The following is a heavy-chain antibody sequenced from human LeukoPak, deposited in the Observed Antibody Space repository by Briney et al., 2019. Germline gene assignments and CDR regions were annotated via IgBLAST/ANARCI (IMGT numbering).Heavy chain of an antibody. CDR3: ARDPKNASGWLWYSDL. CDR2: ISHSGNTI. Sequence: GGSLRLSCEASGFSFDEYHMSWIRQAPGKGLEWVSYISHSGNTIYYADSVRGRFTISRDNAKNSVFLQMNSLRAEDTALYYCARDPKNASGWLWYSDLWGRGTLVVVSS. CDR1: GFSFDEYH. V-gene: IGHV3-11*01. D-gene: IGHD6-19*01. J-gene: IGHJ2*01.